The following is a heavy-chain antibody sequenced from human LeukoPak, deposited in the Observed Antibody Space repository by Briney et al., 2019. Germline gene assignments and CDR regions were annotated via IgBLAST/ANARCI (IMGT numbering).Heavy chain of an antibody. CDR2: IYWNNDN. CDR1: GFSLSTRGVG. D-gene: IGHD3-9*01. Sequence: SGPTLVKPTQTLTLTCTFSGFSLSTRGVGVGWIRQPPGKAPEWLALIYWNNDNRYTTSLKSRLTITKGTSKNQVVLTMTNMDPVDTATYYCASSRYDILTGHYNFDYWGQGTLVTVSS. CDR3: ASSRYDILTGHYNFDY. V-gene: IGHV2-5*01. J-gene: IGHJ4*02.